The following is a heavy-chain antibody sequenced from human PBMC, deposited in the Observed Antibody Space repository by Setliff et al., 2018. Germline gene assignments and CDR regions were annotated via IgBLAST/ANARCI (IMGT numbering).Heavy chain of an antibody. J-gene: IGHJ6*03. CDR3: ARMPTSGYYASPKYYMDV. CDR2: ISPSGSFI. Sequence: PGGSLRLSCEASGFSFSNYAMNWVRQAPGKGLEWVASISPSGSFIYYADSVKGRFTISRDNSRRSVLLQIDSLRVEDTAVYFCARMPTSGYYASPKYYMDVWGKGTTVTVS. V-gene: IGHV3-21*01. D-gene: IGHD3-22*01. CDR1: GFSFSNYA.